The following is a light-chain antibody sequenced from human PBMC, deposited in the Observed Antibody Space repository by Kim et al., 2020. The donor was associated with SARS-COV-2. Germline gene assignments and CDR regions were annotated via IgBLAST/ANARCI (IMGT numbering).Light chain of an antibody. V-gene: IGKV1-5*01. Sequence: ACVGDRDTISCPASLSVSSRLARYQHKDGTAPKLLIYDAYSLESGVPSRFSGSGSETEFTLTIISLQPDDFATYYSQQYNSYPWTFGQGTKVDIK. CDR1: LSVSSR. CDR2: DAY. J-gene: IGKJ1*01. CDR3: QQYNSYPWT.